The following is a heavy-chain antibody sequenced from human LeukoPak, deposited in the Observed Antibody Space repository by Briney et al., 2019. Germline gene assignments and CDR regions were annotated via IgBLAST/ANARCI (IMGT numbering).Heavy chain of an antibody. CDR1: GGTFSSYA. Sequence: SVKVSCKASGGTFSSYAISWARQAPGQGLEWMGGIIPIFGTANYAQKFQGRVTITADESTSTAYMELSSLRSDDTAVYYCARDPGSSGNNWFDPWGQGTLVTVSS. J-gene: IGHJ5*02. CDR3: ARDPGSSGNNWFDP. V-gene: IGHV1-69*13. D-gene: IGHD3-10*01. CDR2: IIPIFGTA.